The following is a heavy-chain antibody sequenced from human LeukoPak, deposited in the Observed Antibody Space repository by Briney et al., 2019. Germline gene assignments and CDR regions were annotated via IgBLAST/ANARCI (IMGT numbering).Heavy chain of an antibody. Sequence: GGSLRLSCAASGFTFSSYSMNWVRQAPGKGLEWVSSITSSRSYIYYADSVKGRFTISRDNAKNSLYLQMNSLRAEDTAVYYCARWGEGESYFDLWGRGTLVTVSS. D-gene: IGHD3-16*01. CDR1: GFTFSSYS. J-gene: IGHJ2*01. CDR3: ARWGEGESYFDL. CDR2: ITSSRSYI. V-gene: IGHV3-21*01.